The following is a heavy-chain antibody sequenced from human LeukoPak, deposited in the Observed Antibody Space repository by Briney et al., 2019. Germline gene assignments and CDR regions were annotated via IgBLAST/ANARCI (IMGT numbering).Heavy chain of an antibody. Sequence: PSETLSLTCTVSGGSIRSYYWNWIRQPPGKGLEWIGYIYYSGNTNYNPSLKSRVTISVDASKNQCSLRLSSVTAADTAVYYCARGGTTVTPGLLWFDPWGQGTLVTVSS. CDR3: ARGGTTVTPGLLWFDP. D-gene: IGHD4-17*01. CDR1: GGSIRSYY. CDR2: IYYSGNT. V-gene: IGHV4-59*01. J-gene: IGHJ5*02.